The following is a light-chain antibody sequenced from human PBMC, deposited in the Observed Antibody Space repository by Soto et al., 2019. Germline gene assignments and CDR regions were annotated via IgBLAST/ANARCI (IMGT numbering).Light chain of an antibody. CDR2: DAS. V-gene: IGKV1-5*01. J-gene: IGKJ1*01. CDR1: QNIERW. CDR3: LQHNSYWT. Sequence: RMPQYNYTLSASVGDRVGVTGRASQNIERWLAWYQQKPGKAPKLLIYDASSLESGVPSRFSGSGSGTEFTLTISSLQPEDFATYYCLQHNSYWTFGQGTNVDIK.